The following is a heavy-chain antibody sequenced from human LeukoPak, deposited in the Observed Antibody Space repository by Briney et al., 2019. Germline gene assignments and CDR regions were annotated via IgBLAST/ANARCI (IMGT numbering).Heavy chain of an antibody. J-gene: IGHJ4*02. V-gene: IGHV4-61*02. CDR1: GGSISSGSYY. Sequence: SETLSLTCTVSGGSISSGSYYWSWIRQPAGKGLEWIERIYTSGSTNYNPSLKSRVTISVDTSKNQFSLKLSSVTAADTAVYYCARESYYDSYWGQGTLVTVSS. D-gene: IGHD3-22*01. CDR3: ARESYYDSY. CDR2: IYTSGST.